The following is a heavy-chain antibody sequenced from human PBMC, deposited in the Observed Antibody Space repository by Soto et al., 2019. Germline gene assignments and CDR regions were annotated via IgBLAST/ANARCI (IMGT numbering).Heavy chain of an antibody. Sequence: QVQLVQSGAEVKKPGSSVKVSCKASGGTFSSYTISWVRQAPGQGLEWMGRIIPILGIANYAQKFQGRATITADKSTSTAYMELSSLRSEDTAVYYCARAHVNYYYGMDVWGQGTTVTVSS. J-gene: IGHJ6*02. V-gene: IGHV1-69*02. CDR3: ARAHVNYYYGMDV. CDR2: IIPILGIA. CDR1: GGTFSSYT.